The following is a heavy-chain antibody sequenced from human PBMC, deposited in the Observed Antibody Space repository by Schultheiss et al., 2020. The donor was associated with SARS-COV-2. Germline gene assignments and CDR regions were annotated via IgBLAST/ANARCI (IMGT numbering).Heavy chain of an antibody. CDR2: INHSGST. CDR3: ARSLRYSNSLKYFDY. V-gene: IGHV4-34*01. D-gene: IGHD6-6*01. Sequence: SETLSLTCAVYGGSFSGYFWSWIRQPPGKGLEWIGEINHSGSTNYNPSLKSRVIISVDTSKNQFSLKLNSVTAADTAVYYCARSLRYSNSLKYFDYWGQGTLVTVSS. CDR1: GGSFSGYF. J-gene: IGHJ4*02.